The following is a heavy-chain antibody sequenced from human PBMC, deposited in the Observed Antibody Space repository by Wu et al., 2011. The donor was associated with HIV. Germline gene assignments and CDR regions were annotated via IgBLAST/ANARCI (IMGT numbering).Heavy chain of an antibody. CDR1: GYNFTGHY. J-gene: IGHJ6*03. CDR2: INPNSGDT. D-gene: IGHD3-22*01. CDR3: ARGTDSHYYYYYYDGR. Sequence: QVQLVQSGAEVKKPGASVKVSCKASGYNFTGHYLHWVRQAPGQGLEWMGWINPNSGDTDYAQKFQGRVTMTRDTSITTAYMELSRLRSDDTAVYYXARGTDSHYYYYYYDGRLGERDHGHRLL. V-gene: IGHV1-2*02.